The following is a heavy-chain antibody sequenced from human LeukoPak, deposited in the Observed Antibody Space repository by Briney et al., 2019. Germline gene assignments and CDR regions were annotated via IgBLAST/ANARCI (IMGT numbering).Heavy chain of an antibody. CDR1: GYSFTSYW. Sequence: GESLKISCKGSGYSFTSYWINWVRQMPGKGLEWMGIIYPGDSDTTYSPSFQGQVTISADRSINTAYLQWSSLKASDTAMYHCARRSYGGKDFDYWGQGTLVTVSS. J-gene: IGHJ4*02. CDR2: IYPGDSDT. CDR3: ARRSYGGKDFDY. D-gene: IGHD4-23*01. V-gene: IGHV5-51*01.